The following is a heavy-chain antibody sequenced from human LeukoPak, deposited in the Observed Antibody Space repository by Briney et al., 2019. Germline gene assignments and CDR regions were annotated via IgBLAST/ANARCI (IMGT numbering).Heavy chain of an antibody. CDR2: ISSSGVST. D-gene: IGHD6-19*01. CDR1: GFTFNNYA. V-gene: IGHV3-23*01. Sequence: AGESLRLSCAASGFTFNNYAVNWVRQAPGKGLEWVSGISSSGVSTYYADSVKGRFTISRDNSKNTLYLQMNSLRAEDTAVYYCAKRGSAWYSDYWGQGTLVTVSS. J-gene: IGHJ4*02. CDR3: AKRGSAWYSDY.